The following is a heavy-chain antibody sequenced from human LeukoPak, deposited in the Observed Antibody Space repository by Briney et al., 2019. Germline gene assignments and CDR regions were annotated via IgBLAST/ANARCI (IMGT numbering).Heavy chain of an antibody. CDR1: GGSFSGYY. V-gene: IGHV4-34*01. Sequence: SETLSLTCAVYGGSFSGYYWSWIRQPPGKGLEWIGEINHSGSTNYNPSLKSRVTISVDTSKNQFSLKLSSVTAADTAVYYCARAFGVVISLFDPRGQGTLVTVSS. CDR2: INHSGST. CDR3: ARAFGVVISLFDP. J-gene: IGHJ5*02. D-gene: IGHD3-3*01.